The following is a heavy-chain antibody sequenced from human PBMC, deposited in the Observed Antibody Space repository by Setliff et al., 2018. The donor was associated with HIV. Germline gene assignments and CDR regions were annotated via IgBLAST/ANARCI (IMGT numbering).Heavy chain of an antibody. Sequence: SVKVSCKASGGTFSSSAISWVRQAPGQGLEWMGGIIPIFDTANYAQKFQGRVTITADESTSTAYLELRSRRSEGTAIYYCARDPYGYCTTTTCYVPGYWGQGTLVTVSS. D-gene: IGHD2-2*03. V-gene: IGHV1-69*13. CDR2: IIPIFDTA. CDR1: GGTFSSSA. CDR3: ARDPYGYCTTTTCYVPGY. J-gene: IGHJ4*02.